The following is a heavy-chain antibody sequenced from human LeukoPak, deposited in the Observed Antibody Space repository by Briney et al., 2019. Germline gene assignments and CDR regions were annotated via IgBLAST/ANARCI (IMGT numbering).Heavy chain of an antibody. CDR3: ARGDDLGY. D-gene: IGHD3-3*01. Sequence: PGRSLRLSCAASGFTFSSYAIHWVRQAPGKGLEWVAVISYDGSNKYYADSVKGRFTISRDNSKNTLYLQMNSLRAEDTAVYYCARGDDLGYWGQGTLVTVSS. J-gene: IGHJ4*02. CDR2: ISYDGSNK. CDR1: GFTFSSYA. V-gene: IGHV3-30-3*01.